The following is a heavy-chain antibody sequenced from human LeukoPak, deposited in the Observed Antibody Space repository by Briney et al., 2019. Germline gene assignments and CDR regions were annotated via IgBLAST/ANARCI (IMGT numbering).Heavy chain of an antibody. J-gene: IGHJ4*02. D-gene: IGHD3-9*01. CDR1: GFTFSSYG. V-gene: IGHV3-23*01. CDR3: AKDGPYYDILTGYLSPYFDY. CDR2: ISGSGGST. Sequence: PGGSLRLSCAASGFTFSSYGMSWVRQAPGKGLEWVSAISGSGGSTYYADSVKGRFTISRDNSKNTLYLQMNSLRAEDTAVYYCAKDGPYYDILTGYLSPYFDYWGQGTLVTVSS.